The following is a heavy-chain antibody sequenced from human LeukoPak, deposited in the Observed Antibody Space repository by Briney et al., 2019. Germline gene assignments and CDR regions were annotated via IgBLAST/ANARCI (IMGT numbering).Heavy chain of an antibody. Sequence: GGSLRLSCAASGFTFSSYSTNWVRQAPGKGLEWVSSISSSSSYIYYAVSVKGRFTISRDNAKNSLYLQMNSLRAEDTAVYYCARVAAGIAAAGTWAFDYWGQGTLVTVSS. CDR1: GFTFSSYS. D-gene: IGHD6-13*01. J-gene: IGHJ4*02. CDR2: ISSSSSYI. V-gene: IGHV3-21*01. CDR3: ARVAAGIAAAGTWAFDY.